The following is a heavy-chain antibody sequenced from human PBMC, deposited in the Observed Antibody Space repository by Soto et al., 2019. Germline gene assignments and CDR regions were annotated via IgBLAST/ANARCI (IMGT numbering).Heavy chain of an antibody. D-gene: IGHD2-2*01. V-gene: IGHV1-18*01. CDR1: GYIFSNYG. CDR3: AREGLVLVPTTVNSDYYYYAMDV. J-gene: IGHJ6*02. Sequence: ASVKVSCKASGYIFSNYGMSWVRQAPGQGLEWMGWISAYNGYTKYAQKFQGRVTITTDKSTNTGYMELSSLRSEDTAVYYCAREGLVLVPTTVNSDYYYYAMDVWGQGTTVTVSS. CDR2: ISAYNGYT.